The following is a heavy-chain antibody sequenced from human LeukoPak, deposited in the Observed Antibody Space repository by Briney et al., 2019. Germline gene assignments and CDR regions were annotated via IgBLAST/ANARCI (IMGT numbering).Heavy chain of an antibody. J-gene: IGHJ4*02. V-gene: IGHV1-69*13. CDR3: AREGLVAGYSYGYSL. CDR2: IIPIFGTA. CDR1: GCTFSSYA. Sequence: ASVKVSCKASGCTFSSYAISWVRQAPGQGLEWMGGIIPIFGTANYAQKFQGRVTITADEATSTAYMELSSLRSEDTAVYYCAREGLVAGYSYGYSLWGQGTLVTVSS. D-gene: IGHD5-18*01.